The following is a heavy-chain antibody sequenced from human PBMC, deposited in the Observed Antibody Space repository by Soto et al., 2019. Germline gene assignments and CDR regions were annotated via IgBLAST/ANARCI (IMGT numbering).Heavy chain of an antibody. CDR1: GFTFSSYG. V-gene: IGHV3-30*03. CDR2: ISYDGSNK. CDR3: ARIAAAGTLFDY. J-gene: IGHJ4*02. D-gene: IGHD6-13*01. Sequence: QVQLVESGGGVVQPGRSLRLSCAASGFTFSSYGMHWVRQAPGKGLEWVAVISYDGSNKYYADSVKGRFTISRDNSKNTLYLQMNSLRAEDTAVYYCARIAAAGTLFDYWGQGTLVTVSS.